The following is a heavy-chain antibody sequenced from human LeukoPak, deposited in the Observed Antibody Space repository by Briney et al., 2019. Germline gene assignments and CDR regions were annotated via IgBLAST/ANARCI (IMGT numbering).Heavy chain of an antibody. Sequence: SETLSLTCAVYGGSFSGYYWSWIRQPPGKGLEGVVEINHSGSTNYNPSLKGRVTISVDTSKNQFSLKLSSVTAADTAVYYCARALVTRPCTEQKFDYWGQGTLVTVSS. CDR3: ARALVTRPCTEQKFDY. CDR1: GGSFSGYY. D-gene: IGHD1-26*01. J-gene: IGHJ4*02. CDR2: INHSGST. V-gene: IGHV4-34*01.